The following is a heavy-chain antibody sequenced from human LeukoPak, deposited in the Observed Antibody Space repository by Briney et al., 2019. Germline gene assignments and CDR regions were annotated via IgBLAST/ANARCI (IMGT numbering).Heavy chain of an antibody. Sequence: PSETLSLTCGVYGGSFSGYYWSWIRQPPGKGLEWIGYIYYSGSTNYNPSLKSRVTISVDTSKNQFSLKLSSVTAADTAVYYCARGVQIRYYYYMDVWGKGTTVTVSS. CDR3: ARGVQIRYYYYMDV. CDR1: GGSFSGYY. V-gene: IGHV4-59*01. D-gene: IGHD1-1*01. CDR2: IYYSGST. J-gene: IGHJ6*03.